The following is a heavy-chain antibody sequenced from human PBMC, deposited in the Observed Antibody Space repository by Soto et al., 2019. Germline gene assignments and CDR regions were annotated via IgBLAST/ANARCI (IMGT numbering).Heavy chain of an antibody. D-gene: IGHD6-19*01. Sequence: PGGSLRLSCAASGFTFSSDWMSWVRQAPGKGLEWVANIKQDGSEKYYVDSVKGRFTISRDNAKNSLYLQMNSLRAEDTAVYYCARDEMRQWLVLMVDAFDIWGQGTMVTVS. CDR1: GFTFSSDW. CDR2: IKQDGSEK. CDR3: ARDEMRQWLVLMVDAFDI. V-gene: IGHV3-7*01. J-gene: IGHJ3*02.